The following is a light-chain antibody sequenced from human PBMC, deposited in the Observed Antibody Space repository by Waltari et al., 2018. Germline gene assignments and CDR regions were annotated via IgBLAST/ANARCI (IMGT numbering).Light chain of an antibody. V-gene: IGKV1-12*01. Sequence: EIQMTQSPSSESASVGDRVTITCRAGQDISGALAWYQQKPGQAPNLLIYAVSTLQSGVPPRFSGSGSGTDFTLTISGLQPEDVATYYCQQGSAFPPTFGQGTNVEIK. CDR3: QQGSAFPPT. CDR2: AVS. CDR1: QDISGA. J-gene: IGKJ1*01.